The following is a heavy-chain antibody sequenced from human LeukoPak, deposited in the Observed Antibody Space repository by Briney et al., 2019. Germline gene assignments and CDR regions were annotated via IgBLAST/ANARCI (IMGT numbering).Heavy chain of an antibody. J-gene: IGHJ4*02. CDR1: GFTFSSYE. CDR3: RDPFDY. Sequence: PGGSLRLSCAASGFTFSSYEMNWVRQAPGKGLEWVAFIQYDGSDKYYADSVKGRFTISRDNSKNTLYLQMNSLRAEDTAVYYCRDPFDYWGQGTLVTVSS. V-gene: IGHV3-30*02. CDR2: IQYDGSDK.